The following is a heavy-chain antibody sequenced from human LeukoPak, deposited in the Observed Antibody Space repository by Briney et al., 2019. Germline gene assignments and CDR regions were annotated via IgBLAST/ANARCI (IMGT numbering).Heavy chain of an antibody. D-gene: IGHD6-13*01. CDR2: IHSGGAT. CDR1: GFTVTSNF. Sequence: GGSLRLSCAASGFTVTSNFMSWVRQAPGKGLEWVSVIHSGGATYYADSVKGRFTISRDISKNALYLQMNSLRGDDTAAYYCARAPYSSSWYSDYWGQGTLVTVSS. CDR3: ARAPYSSSWYSDY. V-gene: IGHV3-66*01. J-gene: IGHJ4*02.